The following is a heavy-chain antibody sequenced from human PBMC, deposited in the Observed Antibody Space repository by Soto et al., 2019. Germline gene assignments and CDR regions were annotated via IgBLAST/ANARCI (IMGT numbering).Heavy chain of an antibody. V-gene: IGHV4-34*01. D-gene: IGHD2-2*01. CDR2: INHSGST. Sequence: SETLSLTCAVYGGSFSGYYWSWIRQPPGKGLEWIGEINHSGSTNYNPSLKSRVTISVDTSKNQFSLKLSSVTAADTAVYYCARGLVGSIVVVPAAKGPNWFDPWGQGTLVTVSS. J-gene: IGHJ5*02. CDR3: ARGLVGSIVVVPAAKGPNWFDP. CDR1: GGSFSGYY.